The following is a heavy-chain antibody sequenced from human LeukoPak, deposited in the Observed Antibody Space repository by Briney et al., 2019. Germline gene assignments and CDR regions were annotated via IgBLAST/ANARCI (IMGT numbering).Heavy chain of an antibody. J-gene: IGHJ6*03. CDR3: ARTTMVRGTYYMDV. CDR2: INPNSCGT. V-gene: IGHV1-2*02. CDR1: GYTFTGYY. Sequence: ASVKVSCNASGYTFTGYYMHWVRHAPGQGLEWMGWINPNSCGTNYAQKFQGRVTINRDTANSTAYMELNRLRSDDAAVYYCARTTMVRGTYYMDVWGKGTTVTISS. D-gene: IGHD3-10*01.